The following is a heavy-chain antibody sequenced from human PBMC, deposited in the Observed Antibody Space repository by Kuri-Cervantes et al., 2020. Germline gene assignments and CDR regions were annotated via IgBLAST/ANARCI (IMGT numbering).Heavy chain of an antibody. D-gene: IGHD3-10*02. V-gene: IGHV3-74*01. CDR3: ARFFGVSGVDY. J-gene: IGHJ4*02. Sequence: GGSLRLSCAGSEFTVSSYRMSWVRQAPGKGLVWVSRISPDGTEANYADSVRGRFTLSRDNTKSTLHMQMNSLRAEDTAVYYCARFFGVSGVDYWGQGSLVTVSS. CDR2: ISPDGTEA. CDR1: EFTVSSYR.